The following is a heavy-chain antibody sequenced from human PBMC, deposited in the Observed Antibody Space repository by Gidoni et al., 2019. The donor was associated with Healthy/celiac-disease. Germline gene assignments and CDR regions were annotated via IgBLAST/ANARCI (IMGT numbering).Heavy chain of an antibody. J-gene: IGHJ3*02. Sequence: QVQLQESGPGLVKPSQTLSLTCTVSGGSLSSGGYYWSWIRQHPGKGLEWIGYIYYSGSTYYNPSLKSRVTISVDTSKNQFSLKLSSVTAADTAVYYCARDGTLLGAFDIWGQGTMVTVSS. CDR3: ARDGTLLGAFDI. D-gene: IGHD1-1*01. CDR1: GGSLSSGGYY. CDR2: IYYSGST. V-gene: IGHV4-31*03.